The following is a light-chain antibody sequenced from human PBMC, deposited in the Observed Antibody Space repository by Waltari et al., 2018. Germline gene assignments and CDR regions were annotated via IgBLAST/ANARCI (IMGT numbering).Light chain of an antibody. CDR2: SAS. V-gene: IGKV1-27*01. CDR1: QGISNF. CDR3: QKYNSAPWT. Sequence: IEMTQSPSSRSASVGDRVTITCRASQGISNFLAWYQQKPGKVPKLLIYSASTLESGVPSRFSGSGSGTDFTLTISSLQPEDVATYYCQKYNSAPWTFGQGTKVEIK. J-gene: IGKJ1*01.